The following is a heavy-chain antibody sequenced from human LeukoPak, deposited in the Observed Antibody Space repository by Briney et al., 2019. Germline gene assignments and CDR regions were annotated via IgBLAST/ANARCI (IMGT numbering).Heavy chain of an antibody. J-gene: IGHJ4*02. CDR1: GFTFTRSA. V-gene: IGHV1-58*01. D-gene: IGHD4-11*01. CDR2: IVVGSGNT. Sequence: SVKVSCKASGFTFTRSAVQWVRQASGQRLEWIGCIVVGSGNTNYAQKFQERVTITTDTSPSTAYIELSTLRAEDTAVYYCAADLYSNYAFDSWGPGTLVTVSP. CDR3: AADLYSNYAFDS.